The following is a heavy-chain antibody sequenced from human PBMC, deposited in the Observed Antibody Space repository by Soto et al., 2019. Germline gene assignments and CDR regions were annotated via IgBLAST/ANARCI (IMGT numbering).Heavy chain of an antibody. V-gene: IGHV4-59*12. CDR1: GGSISSYY. Sequence: SETLSLTCTVSGGSISSYYWSWIRQPPGKGLEWIGYIYYSGSTDYNPSLKSRVTISVDTSKNLFSLKLSSVTAAVTAVYYCALQRERDYYDGLDFWGQGSTVTVSS. CDR3: ALQRERDYYDGLDF. D-gene: IGHD4-4*01. CDR2: IYYSGST. J-gene: IGHJ6*02.